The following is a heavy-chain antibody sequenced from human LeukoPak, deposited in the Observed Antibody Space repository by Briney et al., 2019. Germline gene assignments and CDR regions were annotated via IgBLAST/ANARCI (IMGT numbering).Heavy chain of an antibody. CDR3: ARDGRLIVGAPDAFDI. Sequence: PSETLSLTCTVSGGSISSSSYYWGWIRQPPGKGLEWIGSIYYSGSTYYNPSLKSRVTISVDTSKNQFSLKLSSVTAADTAVYYCARDGRLIVGAPDAFDIWGQGTMVTVSS. J-gene: IGHJ3*02. CDR1: GGSISSSSYY. D-gene: IGHD1-26*01. CDR2: IYYSGST. V-gene: IGHV4-39*07.